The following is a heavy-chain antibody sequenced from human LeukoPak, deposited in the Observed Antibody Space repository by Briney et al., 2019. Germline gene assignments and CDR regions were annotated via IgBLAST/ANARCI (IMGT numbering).Heavy chain of an antibody. J-gene: IGHJ1*01. D-gene: IGHD3-22*01. CDR1: GASVSRSDSY. V-gene: IGHV4-39*01. CDR2: IYYSGRT. Sequence: SETLSLTCSVSGASVSRSDSYWDWLRQPPWKGLQWIGTIYYSGRTYYSPSLKSRVTMSVDTSNNQFSLNLRSVTAADTAVYYCARRRYYDGSGYLEWGQGTLLSVSS. CDR3: ARRRYYDGSGYLE.